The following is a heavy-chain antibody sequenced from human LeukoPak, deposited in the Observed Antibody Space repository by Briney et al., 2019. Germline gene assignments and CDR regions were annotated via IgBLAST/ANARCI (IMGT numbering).Heavy chain of an antibody. V-gene: IGHV4-39*01. Sequence: PSQTLSLTCTVSGASISSGLYYWGWIRQPPGKGLEWIGSIYYSGSTYYNPSLKSRVTISVDTSKNQFSLKLSSVTAADTAVYYCARRRSSSWYLSGYFDYWGQGTLVTVSS. J-gene: IGHJ4*02. CDR1: GASISSGLYY. CDR3: ARRRSSSWYLSGYFDY. D-gene: IGHD6-13*01. CDR2: IYYSGST.